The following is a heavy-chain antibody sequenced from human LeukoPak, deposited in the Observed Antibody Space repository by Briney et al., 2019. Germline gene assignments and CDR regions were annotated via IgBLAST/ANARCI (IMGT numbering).Heavy chain of an antibody. CDR3: ARVGIAAAGPGFDP. V-gene: IGHV4-34*01. CDR1: GGSFSGYY. CDR2: IDHSGST. J-gene: IGHJ5*02. D-gene: IGHD6-13*01. Sequence: SETLSLTCNVYGGSFSGYYWSWIRQPPGKGLEWIGEIDHSGSTNYNPSLKSRVTISVDTSKNQFSLKLSAVTAADTAAYYCARVGIAAAGPGFDPWGQGTLVTVSS.